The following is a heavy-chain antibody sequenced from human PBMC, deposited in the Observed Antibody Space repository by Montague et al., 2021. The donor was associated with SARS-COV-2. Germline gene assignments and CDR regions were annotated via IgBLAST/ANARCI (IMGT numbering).Heavy chain of an antibody. D-gene: IGHD3-10*01. CDR2: IFRSGAT. CDR3: ARTSRGSRYFYGVDV. Sequence: SETLSLTCTVSGDSISDYYWSWIRQPPGMGLEWIGYIFRSGATNYNPPLKSRVISSLDTSKSQFSLRLSSVTAADTAIYYCARTSRGSRYFYGVDVWGQGITVAVSS. CDR1: GDSISDYY. V-gene: IGHV4-59*01. J-gene: IGHJ6*02.